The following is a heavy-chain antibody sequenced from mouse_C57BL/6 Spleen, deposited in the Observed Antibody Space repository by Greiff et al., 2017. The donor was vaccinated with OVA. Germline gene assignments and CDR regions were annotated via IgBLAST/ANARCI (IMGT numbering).Heavy chain of an antibody. V-gene: IGHV1-52*01. CDR3: ARGIYGRSPYYFDY. D-gene: IGHD1-1*01. CDR2: IDPSDSET. CDR1: GYTFTSYW. Sequence: QVQLQQPGAELVRPGSSVKLSCKASGYTFTSYWMHWVKQRPIQGLEWIGNIDPSDSETHYNQKFKDKATLTVDKSSSTAYMQLSSLTSEDSAVYYCARGIYGRSPYYFDYWGQGTTLTVSA. J-gene: IGHJ2*01.